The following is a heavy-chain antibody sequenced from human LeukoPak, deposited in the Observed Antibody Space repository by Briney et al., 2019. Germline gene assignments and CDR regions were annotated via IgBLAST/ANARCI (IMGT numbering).Heavy chain of an antibody. CDR2: IYYSGST. J-gene: IGHJ3*02. D-gene: IGHD4-17*01. V-gene: IGHV4-59*08. Sequence: SETLSLTCTVSGGSIISYYWSWIRQPPGKGLEWIGYIYYSGSTNYNPSLKSRVTISVDTSKNQFSLKLSSVTAADTAVYYCASPNGDYDAFDIWGQGTMVTVSS. CDR3: ASPNGDYDAFDI. CDR1: GGSIISYY.